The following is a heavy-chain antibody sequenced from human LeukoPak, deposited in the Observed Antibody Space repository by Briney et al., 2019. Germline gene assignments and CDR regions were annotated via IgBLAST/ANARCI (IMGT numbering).Heavy chain of an antibody. V-gene: IGHV4-59*01. CDR1: GGSIGDYY. CDR2: LSNSGSS. J-gene: IGHJ3*01. Sequence: SETLSLTCSVSGGSIGDYYWSWIRQPPGKGLDWVGYLSNSGSSYYNPSLRSRVTMSLDTSNNRISLRLSSVTAADTAVYYCARQTRYYDSSGYPVLGIFDPWGQGTTVIVSS. CDR3: ARQTRYYDSSGYPVLGIFDP. D-gene: IGHD3-22*01.